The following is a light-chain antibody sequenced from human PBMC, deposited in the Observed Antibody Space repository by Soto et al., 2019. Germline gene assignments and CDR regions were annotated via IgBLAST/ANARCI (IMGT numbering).Light chain of an antibody. CDR1: QAVNTR. Sequence: EIVLTHSPATLSSFPCDIVTLSFRASQAVNTRLALYQQKPGQAPRVLIYAASIRAAGIPARFSASGSGTDFTLTISDVQPEDFALYYCHKRQSWPRTFGQGTKVDIK. J-gene: IGKJ1*01. CDR2: AAS. V-gene: IGKV3-11*01. CDR3: HKRQSWPRT.